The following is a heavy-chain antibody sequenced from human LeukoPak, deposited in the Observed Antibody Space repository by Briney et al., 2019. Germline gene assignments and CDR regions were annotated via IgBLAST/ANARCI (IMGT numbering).Heavy chain of an antibody. J-gene: IGHJ4*02. CDR2: INHSGST. V-gene: IGHV4-34*01. CDR3: ARGRTQPVYQLLYFDY. CDR1: GGSFSGYY. Sequence: KTSETLSLTCAVYGGSFSGYYWSWIRQPPGKGLEWIGEINHSGSTNYNPSLKSRVTISVDTSKNQFPLKLSSVTAADTAVYYCARGRTQPVYQLLYFDYWGQGTLVTVSS. D-gene: IGHD2-2*01.